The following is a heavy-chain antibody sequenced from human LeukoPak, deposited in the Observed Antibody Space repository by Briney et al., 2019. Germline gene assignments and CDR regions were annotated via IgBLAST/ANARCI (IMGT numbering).Heavy chain of an antibody. J-gene: IGHJ4*02. CDR1: GGTFSKYS. V-gene: IGHV1-69*13. CDR2: ITPLFGTA. Sequence: SVKVSCKASGGTFSKYSIGWVRQRPGQGLEWMGGITPLFGTANYAQKFQGRVTITADESTSTAYMELSSLRSEDTAVYYCARTGGCSSTSCYAFPPDYWGQGTLVTVSS. CDR3: ARTGGCSSTSCYAFPPDY. D-gene: IGHD2-2*01.